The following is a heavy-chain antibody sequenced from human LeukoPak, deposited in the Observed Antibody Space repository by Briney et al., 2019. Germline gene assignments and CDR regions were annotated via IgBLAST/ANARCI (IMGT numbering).Heavy chain of an antibody. CDR3: ARDQRYYDILTDY. V-gene: IGHV1-2*02. CDR2: INPNSGGT. D-gene: IGHD3-9*01. CDR1: GYTFTAHY. Sequence: ASVKVSCKASGYTFTAHYMHRVRQAPGQGLEWMGWINPNSGGTNYAQKFQGRVTMTRDTSISTAYMELSRLRSDGTAVYYCARDQRYYDILTDYWGQGTLVTVSS. J-gene: IGHJ4*02.